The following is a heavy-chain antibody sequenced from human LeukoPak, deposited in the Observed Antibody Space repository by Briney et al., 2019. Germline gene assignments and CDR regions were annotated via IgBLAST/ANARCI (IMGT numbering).Heavy chain of an antibody. J-gene: IGHJ3*02. CDR2: ISSSSNYI. V-gene: IGHV3-21*01. CDR1: GFTFSSYG. CDR3: ARGGGAFDI. D-gene: IGHD5-12*01. Sequence: SGGSLRLSCAASGFTFSSYGMNWVRQAPGKGLEWVSSISSSSNYIYYADSVKGRFTISRDNAKNSLYLQMNSLRAEDTAVYFCARGGGAFDIWGQGTMVTVSS.